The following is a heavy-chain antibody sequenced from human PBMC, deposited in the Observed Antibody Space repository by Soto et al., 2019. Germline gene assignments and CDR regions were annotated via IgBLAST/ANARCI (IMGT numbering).Heavy chain of an antibody. V-gene: IGHV4-34*01. Sequence: TSETLSLTCAVYGGSFSGYYWSWIRQPPGKGLEWIGEINHSGSTNYNPSLKSRVTISVDTSKNQFSLKLSSVTAADTAVHYCARGPYDFWSGYFYGMDVWGQGTTVTVSS. CDR2: INHSGST. CDR3: ARGPYDFWSGYFYGMDV. CDR1: GGSFSGYY. J-gene: IGHJ6*02. D-gene: IGHD3-3*01.